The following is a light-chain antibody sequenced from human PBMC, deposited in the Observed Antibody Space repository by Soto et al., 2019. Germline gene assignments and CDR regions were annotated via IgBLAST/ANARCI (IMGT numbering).Light chain of an antibody. CDR3: QQYNSWPLA. V-gene: IGKV3-15*01. Sequence: IVMTQSPATLSVSPGDRATLSCRASQSIASNLAWYQQKPGRAPRLLIYRASIRATDLPARFSGSGSGTEFILTISSLQSEDFAVYYCQQYNSWPLAFGGGTKVDIK. CDR1: QSIASN. J-gene: IGKJ4*01. CDR2: RAS.